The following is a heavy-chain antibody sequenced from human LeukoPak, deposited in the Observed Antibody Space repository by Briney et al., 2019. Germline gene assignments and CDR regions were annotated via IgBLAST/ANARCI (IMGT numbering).Heavy chain of an antibody. D-gene: IGHD2-2*01. Sequence: SVYLSCKASGGAFSSYAISWVRQAPGQGLEWMGGIIPIFGTANYAQKLHGRVTITADESTSTDYMELSSLRSEDTAVYYCARAVPAAMPSFGHNRFDPWGQGTLVTVSS. J-gene: IGHJ5*02. V-gene: IGHV1-69*13. CDR2: IIPIFGTA. CDR3: ARAVPAAMPSFGHNRFDP. CDR1: GGAFSSYA.